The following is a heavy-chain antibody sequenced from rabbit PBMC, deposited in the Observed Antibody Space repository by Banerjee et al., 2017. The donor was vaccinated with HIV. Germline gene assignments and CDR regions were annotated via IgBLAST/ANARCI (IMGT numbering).Heavy chain of an antibody. J-gene: IGHJ4*01. V-gene: IGHV1S40*01. CDR2: IYAGSSGST. CDR1: GFSFSSRYY. D-gene: IGHD1-1*01. Sequence: QSLEESGGDLVKPGASLTLTCTASGFSFSSRYYMCWVRQAPGKGLEWIACIYAGSSGSTYYASWAKGRFTISKTSSTTVTLQMTSLTAADTATYFCARFGSSGYYLGYYFNLWGPGTLVTVS. CDR3: ARFGSSGYYLGYYFNL.